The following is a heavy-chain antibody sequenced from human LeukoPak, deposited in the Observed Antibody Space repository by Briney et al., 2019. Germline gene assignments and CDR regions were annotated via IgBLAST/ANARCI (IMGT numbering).Heavy chain of an antibody. CDR1: AFSVISNY. J-gene: IGHJ4*02. V-gene: IGHV3-53*01. CDR3: ARATLDN. Sequence: GGSLRLSCAASAFSVISNYISWVRQAPGKGLEWVSVIYSDGSTKYADSVKARFTISRDNSKNTVYLQMNSPRVEDTAVYYCARATLDNWGQGTLVTVSS. CDR2: IYSDGST.